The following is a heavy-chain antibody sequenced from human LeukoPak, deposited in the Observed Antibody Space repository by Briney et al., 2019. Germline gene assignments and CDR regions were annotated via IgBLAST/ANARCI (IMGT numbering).Heavy chain of an antibody. V-gene: IGHV1-2*02. Sequence: GASVKVSCKASGYIFTGYYMIWVRQAPGHGLEWMGWINPNSGGTNYAQKFQGRVTMTRDTSISTAYMELSRLRSDDTAVYCCARGKKGDRNWFDPWGQGTLVTVSS. CDR3: ARGKKGDRNWFDP. CDR1: GYIFTGYY. D-gene: IGHD3-16*01. J-gene: IGHJ5*02. CDR2: INPNSGGT.